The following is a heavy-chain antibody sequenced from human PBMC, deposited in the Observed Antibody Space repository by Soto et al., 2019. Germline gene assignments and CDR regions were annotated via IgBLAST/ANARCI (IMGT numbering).Heavy chain of an antibody. V-gene: IGHV1-69*02. J-gene: IGHJ4*02. D-gene: IGHD3-10*01. CDR3: ASSYGSGYRAFDY. CDR2: VNPNVSMP. CDR1: GDTFNCYS. Sequence: QVQLVQSGAEVKRPGSSVKVSCKASGDTFNCYSINWVRQAPGLGLEWMGRVNPNVSMPNYAKQFQGRVTMTADKSTSTAYMELSSLRSEDTAIYYCASSYGSGYRAFDYWGQGALVTVSS.